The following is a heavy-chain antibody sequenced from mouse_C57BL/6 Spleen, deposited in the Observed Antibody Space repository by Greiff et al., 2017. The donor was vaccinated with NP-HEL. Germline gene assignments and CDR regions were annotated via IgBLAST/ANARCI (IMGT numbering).Heavy chain of an antibody. V-gene: IGHV1-52*01. CDR2: IDPSDSET. Sequence: QVQLQQPGAELVRPGSSVKLSCKASGYTFTSYWMHWVKQRPIQGLEWIGNIDPSDSETHYNQKFKDKATLTVDKSSSTAYMQLSSLTSEDSAVYYCASSYGSSYPWFAYWGQGTLVTVSA. D-gene: IGHD1-1*01. CDR3: ASSYGSSYPWFAY. J-gene: IGHJ3*01. CDR1: GYTFTSYW.